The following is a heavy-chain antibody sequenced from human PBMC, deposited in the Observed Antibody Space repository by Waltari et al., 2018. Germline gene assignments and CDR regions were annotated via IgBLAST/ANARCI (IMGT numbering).Heavy chain of an antibody. CDR1: GFSLSNARLG. D-gene: IGHD3-3*01. Sequence: QVTLKESGPVLVKPTETLTLTCTVSGFSLSNARLGVTWIRQPPGKALEWLAHIFSNDEKSYSTSLKSRLTISKDTSKSQVVLTMTNMDPVDTATYYCARLTYYDFWGPGYYYYMDVWGKGTTVTVSS. CDR3: ARLTYYDFWGPGYYYYMDV. J-gene: IGHJ6*03. CDR2: IFSNDEK. V-gene: IGHV2-26*01.